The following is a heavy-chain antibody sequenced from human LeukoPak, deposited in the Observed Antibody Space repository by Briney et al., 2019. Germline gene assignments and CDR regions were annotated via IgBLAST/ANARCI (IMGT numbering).Heavy chain of an antibody. CDR1: GYTFTGYF. Sequence: GASVKVSCKASGYTFTGYFMHWVRQAPGQGLEWMGWINPNSGGTNYPQKFQGRVTMTRDTSISTAYMELSRLRSDDTAVYYCARDRSGSWYYFDYWGQGTLVTVSS. CDR2: INPNSGGT. D-gene: IGHD6-13*01. V-gene: IGHV1-2*02. CDR3: ARDRSGSWYYFDY. J-gene: IGHJ4*02.